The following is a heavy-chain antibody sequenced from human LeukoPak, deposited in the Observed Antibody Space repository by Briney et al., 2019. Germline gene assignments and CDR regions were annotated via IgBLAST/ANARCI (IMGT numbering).Heavy chain of an antibody. V-gene: IGHV3-7*01. J-gene: IGHJ4*02. D-gene: IGHD3-3*01. CDR3: ARGGERTIFGVVDFDY. Sequence: GGSLRLSCAASGFTFSSYWMSWVRQAPGKGLEWVANIKQDGSEKYYVDSVKGRFTISRDNAKNSLYLQMNSLRAEDTAVYYCARGGERTIFGVVDFDYWGQGTLVTVSS. CDR1: GFTFSSYW. CDR2: IKQDGSEK.